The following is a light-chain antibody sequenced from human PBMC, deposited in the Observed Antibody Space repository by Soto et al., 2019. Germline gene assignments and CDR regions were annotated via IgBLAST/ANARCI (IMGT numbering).Light chain of an antibody. Sequence: IVLTQSPATLSLFPGEGATLSCRASQSVNTYLAWYQQKPGQAPRLLMHTASNRATGVPARFSGSGSGTDFTLSISSLGSEDFAVYYCQHRSKFGGGTKVEIK. J-gene: IGKJ4*02. CDR2: TAS. CDR1: QSVNTY. V-gene: IGKV3-11*01. CDR3: QHRSK.